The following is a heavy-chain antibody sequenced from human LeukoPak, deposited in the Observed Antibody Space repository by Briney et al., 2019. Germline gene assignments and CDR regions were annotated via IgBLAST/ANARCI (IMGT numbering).Heavy chain of an antibody. CDR3: ARDSNYYGSGSYFDP. CDR1: GFTFSSYA. CDR2: ISYDGNNN. V-gene: IGHV3-30-3*01. Sequence: GRSLRLSCAASGFTFSSYAMHWVRQAPGKGLEWVAIISYDGNNNYYADSVKGRFTISRDNSNNTVYLQMNSLGPEDTAVYYCARDSNYYGSGSYFDPWGQGILVTVSS. J-gene: IGHJ5*02. D-gene: IGHD3-10*01.